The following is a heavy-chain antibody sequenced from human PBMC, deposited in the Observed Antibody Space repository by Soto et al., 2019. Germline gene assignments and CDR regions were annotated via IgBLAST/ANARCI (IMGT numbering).Heavy chain of an antibody. Sequence: SETLSLTCTVSGGSISSGGYYWSWIRQHPGKGLEWIGYIYYSGSTYYNPSLKSRVTVSLGTSKIQFSLKVSSVTAADTAVYYCARVVDTALDFDRWGQGTLVTVSS. CDR2: IYYSGST. CDR3: ARVVDTALDFDR. CDR1: GGSISSGGYY. J-gene: IGHJ4*02. D-gene: IGHD5-18*01. V-gene: IGHV4-31*03.